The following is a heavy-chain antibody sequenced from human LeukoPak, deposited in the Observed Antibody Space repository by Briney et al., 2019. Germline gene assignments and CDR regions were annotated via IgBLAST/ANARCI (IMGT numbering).Heavy chain of an antibody. CDR2: ISSSGSTI. Sequence: GGSLRLSCAASGFTFSSYEMNWVRQAPGKGLEWVSYISSSGSTIYYADSVKGRFTISRDNAKNSLYLQMNSLKTEDTAVYYCTRADYYDSSGYISTDAFDIWGQGTMVTVSS. D-gene: IGHD3-22*01. CDR3: TRADYYDSSGYISTDAFDI. J-gene: IGHJ3*02. CDR1: GFTFSSYE. V-gene: IGHV3-48*03.